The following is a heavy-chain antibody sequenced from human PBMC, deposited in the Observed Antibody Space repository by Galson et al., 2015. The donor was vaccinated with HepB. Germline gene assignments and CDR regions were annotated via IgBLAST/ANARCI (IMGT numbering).Heavy chain of an antibody. CDR3: AKEPRGHQDLDY. J-gene: IGHJ4*02. Sequence: SLRLSCAASGFTFSDYYMSWIRQAPGKGLEWVSSISVRAGHTFYADSVKGRFTISRDNSKNTLYLQMNSLRAEDTAVYYCAKEPRGHQDLDYWGQGTLVTVSS. D-gene: IGHD3-10*01. V-gene: IGHV3-23*01. CDR1: GFTFSDYY. CDR2: ISVRAGHT.